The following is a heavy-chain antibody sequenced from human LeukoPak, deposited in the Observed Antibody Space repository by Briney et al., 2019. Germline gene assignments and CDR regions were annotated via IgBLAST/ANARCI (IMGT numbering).Heavy chain of an antibody. CDR3: ARETSSEIIGGMDV. J-gene: IGHJ6*02. CDR1: GFIFCNSG. Sequence: QPGGSLRLSCAASGFIFCNSGMHWVRQAPGKGLEWVAFIQTDGNPKYYADSVRGRFTISRDNFKKTCYLQMDSLRVEDTAVYYCARETSSEIIGGMDVRGQGTTVTVTS. D-gene: IGHD3-22*01. V-gene: IGHV3-30*02. CDR2: IQTDGNPK.